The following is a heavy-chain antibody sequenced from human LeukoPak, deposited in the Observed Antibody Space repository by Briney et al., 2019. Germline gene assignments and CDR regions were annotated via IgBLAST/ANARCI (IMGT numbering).Heavy chain of an antibody. Sequence: ASVKVSCKASGYTFTSYGISWVRQAPGQGLEWMGWMNPNSGNTGYAQKFQGRVTITRNTSISTAYMELSSLRSEDTAVYYCARAYYGDYVERAFDIWGQGTMDIVSS. J-gene: IGHJ3*02. V-gene: IGHV1-8*03. CDR3: ARAYYGDYVERAFDI. CDR2: MNPNSGNT. CDR1: GYTFTSYG. D-gene: IGHD4-17*01.